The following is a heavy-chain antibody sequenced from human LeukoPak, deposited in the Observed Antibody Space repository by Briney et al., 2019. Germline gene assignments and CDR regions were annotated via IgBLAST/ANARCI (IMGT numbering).Heavy chain of an antibody. Sequence: GGSLRLSCAASGFTFSSYWMHWVRQAPGKGLVWVSRINSHGSSTSYADSVKGRFTISRDNAKNTLYLQMNSLRAEDTAVYYCARGKVAVAATDDAFEIWGQGTMVTVSS. D-gene: IGHD6-19*01. CDR2: INSHGSST. V-gene: IGHV3-74*01. J-gene: IGHJ3*02. CDR1: GFTFSSYW. CDR3: ARGKVAVAATDDAFEI.